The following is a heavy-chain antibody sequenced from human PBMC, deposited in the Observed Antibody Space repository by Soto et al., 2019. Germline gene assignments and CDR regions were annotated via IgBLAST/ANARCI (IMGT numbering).Heavy chain of an antibody. CDR3: ARDDSSSWLNDFDI. CDR1: GFTFSSYS. V-gene: IGHV3-48*01. CDR2: ISSSSSTI. D-gene: IGHD6-13*01. Sequence: EVQLVESGGGLVQPGGSLRLSCAASGFTFSSYSMNWVRQAPGKGLEWVSYISSSSSTIYYADSVKGRFTISRDNAKNSLYLQMNSLRAEDTAVYYCARDDSSSWLNDFDIWGQGTMVTVSS. J-gene: IGHJ3*02.